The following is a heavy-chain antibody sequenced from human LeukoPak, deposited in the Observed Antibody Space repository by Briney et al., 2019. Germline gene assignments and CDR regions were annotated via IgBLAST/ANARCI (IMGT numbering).Heavy chain of an antibody. V-gene: IGHV1-2*02. CDR2: INPNSGGT. CDR3: ASIGEGLRPIDY. J-gene: IGHJ4*02. CDR1: GFTFSSYA. Sequence: NTGGSLRLSCAASGFTFSSYAMHWVRQAPGQGLEWMGWINPNSGGTNYAQKFQGRVTMTRDTSISTAYMELSRLRSDDTAVYYCASIGEGLRPIDYWGQGTLVTVSS. D-gene: IGHD3-10*01.